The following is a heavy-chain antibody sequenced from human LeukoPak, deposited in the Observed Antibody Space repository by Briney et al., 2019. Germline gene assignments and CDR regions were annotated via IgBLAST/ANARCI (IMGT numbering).Heavy chain of an antibody. J-gene: IGHJ4*02. CDR3: ARGGRDRGYSCEDSRDHVDY. V-gene: IGHV3-74*01. D-gene: IGHD5-18*01. CDR2: INSDGSST. Sequence: GGSLRLSCAASGFTFSSYWMHWVRHAPGRGLVWVSRINSDGSSTSYADSVKGRFTISRDNAKNTLYLQMNSLRAEDTAVYYCARGGRDRGYSCEDSRDHVDYWGQGTLVTVSS. CDR1: GFTFSSYW.